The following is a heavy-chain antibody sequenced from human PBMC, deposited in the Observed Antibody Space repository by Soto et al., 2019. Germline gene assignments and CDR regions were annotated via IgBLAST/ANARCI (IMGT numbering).Heavy chain of an antibody. Sequence: QVQLVESGGGVVQPGRSLRLSCAASGFTFSSYAMHWVRQAPGKGLEWVAVISYDGSNKYCADSVKGRFTISRDNSKNTLYLQMNSLRAEDTAVYYCARDRPLAAAAPGRYFDLWGRGTLVTVSS. V-gene: IGHV3-30-3*01. CDR2: ISYDGSNK. CDR3: ARDRPLAAAAPGRYFDL. CDR1: GFTFSSYA. J-gene: IGHJ2*01. D-gene: IGHD6-13*01.